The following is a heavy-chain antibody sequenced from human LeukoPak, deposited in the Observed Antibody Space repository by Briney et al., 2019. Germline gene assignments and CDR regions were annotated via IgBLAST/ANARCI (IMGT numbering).Heavy chain of an antibody. V-gene: IGHV3-48*01. J-gene: IGHJ6*02. CDR2: ISSSSSTI. CDR1: GFTFSSYS. Sequence: GGSLRLSCAASGFTFSSYSMNWVRQAPGKGLEWVSYISSSSSTIYYADSVKGRFTISRDNAKNSLYLQMNSLRAEDTAVYYCARERGPYSSGWYQRFYYYYGMDVWGQGTTVTVSS. D-gene: IGHD6-19*01. CDR3: ARERGPYSSGWYQRFYYYYGMDV.